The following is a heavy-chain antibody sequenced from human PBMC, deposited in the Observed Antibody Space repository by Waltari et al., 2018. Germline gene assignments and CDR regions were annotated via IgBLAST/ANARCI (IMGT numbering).Heavy chain of an antibody. CDR3: ARGLSQYGATTGFDY. CDR1: GDSIINNHW. D-gene: IGHD3-9*01. CDR2: IYGSGST. Sequence: QVQLQESGPGLVKPSGTLSLTCVVSGDSIINNHWWSWVRQAPGKGLEWIGQIYGSGSTIYNPSVKSRVTISADNSKNQFSLTLKSVTAADTALYFCARGLSQYGATTGFDYWGQGTRVSVSS. V-gene: IGHV4-4*02. J-gene: IGHJ4*02.